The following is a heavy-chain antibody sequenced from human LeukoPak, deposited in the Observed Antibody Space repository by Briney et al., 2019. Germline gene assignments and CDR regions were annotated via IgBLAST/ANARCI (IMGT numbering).Heavy chain of an antibody. J-gene: IGHJ4*02. CDR1: GYTFTGYY. CDR2: INPNSGGT. D-gene: IGHD3-3*01. Sequence: VGSLRVSCVASGYTFTGYYMHWVRQAPGQGLEWVGWINPNSGGTNYAQKFQGRVTMSRDTSISTVYMELSRLRADDTAVYYCARDVPDDCWSGYYSPNDFDFWGQGTLVTVSS. V-gene: IGHV1-2*02. CDR3: ARDVPDDCWSGYYSPNDFDF.